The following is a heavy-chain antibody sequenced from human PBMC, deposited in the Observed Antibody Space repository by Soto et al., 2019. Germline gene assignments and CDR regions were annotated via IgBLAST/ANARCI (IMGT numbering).Heavy chain of an antibody. V-gene: IGHV1-8*01. CDR1: GYTFSSYD. D-gene: IGHD3-10*01. J-gene: IGHJ3*01. CDR3: ARDSGKRGNAFDF. CDR2: MNPYTGHT. Sequence: ASVKISCKASGYTFSSYDINWVRQATGQGPEWMGWMNPYTGHTDYAEKFQGRVSMTRNTSISTAYMELSSLRYDDAAVYYCARDSGKRGNAFDFWGQGTTVTVSS.